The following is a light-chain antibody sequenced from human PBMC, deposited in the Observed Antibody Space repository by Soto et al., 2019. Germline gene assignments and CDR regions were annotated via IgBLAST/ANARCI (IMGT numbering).Light chain of an antibody. V-gene: IGKV4-1*01. J-gene: IGKJ4*01. CDR2: WAS. Sequence: DIVMTQSPDSLAVSLGERATINCKSSQSILFSSNNKNYLTWYQQKPRQPPKPLIYWASTWESRIPDRFSGNRFEKDFTLTIGRLQDEEVKVYYYQKYYSTPVTFGGGTKVEIK. CDR1: QSILFSSNNKNY. CDR3: QKYYSTPVT.